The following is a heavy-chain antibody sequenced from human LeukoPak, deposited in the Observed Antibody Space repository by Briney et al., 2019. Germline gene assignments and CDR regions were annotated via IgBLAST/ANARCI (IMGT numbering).Heavy chain of an antibody. D-gene: IGHD6-19*01. V-gene: IGHV3-30*02. CDR2: IRYDGSNK. CDR3: AKGVHSSGWPNWFDP. J-gene: IGHJ5*02. Sequence: GGSLRLSCAASGFTFSACGMQWVRQAPGKGLEWVAFIRYDGSNKYYADSVKGRFTISRDNPKNTLYLQMNSLRPEDTAVYYCAKGVHSSGWPNWFDPWGQGTLVTVSS. CDR1: GFTFSACG.